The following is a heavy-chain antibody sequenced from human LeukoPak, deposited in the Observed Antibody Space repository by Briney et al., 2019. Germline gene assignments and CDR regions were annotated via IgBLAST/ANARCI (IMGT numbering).Heavy chain of an antibody. D-gene: IGHD3-10*01. CDR3: ARSSSRGSLFDY. CDR1: GGSISSYY. Sequence: PSETLSLTCTVSGGSISSYYWSWIRQPPGKGLEWIGYTYYSGSTNYNPSLKSRVTISVDTSKNQFSLKLSSVTAADTAVYYCARSSSRGSLFDYWGQGTLVTVSS. J-gene: IGHJ4*02. V-gene: IGHV4-59*01. CDR2: TYYSGST.